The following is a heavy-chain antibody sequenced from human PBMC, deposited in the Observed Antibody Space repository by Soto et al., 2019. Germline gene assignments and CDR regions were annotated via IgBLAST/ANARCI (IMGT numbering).Heavy chain of an antibody. J-gene: IGHJ5*02. CDR3: VRDGTKTLRDWFDP. V-gene: IGHV4-4*07. CDR2: IYATGTT. CDR1: GASISGYY. D-gene: IGHD1-1*01. Sequence: PSETLSLTCTVSGASISGYYWSWIRKSAGKGLEWIGRIYATGTTDYNPSLKIRVMMSVDTSKKQFSLKLRSVTAADTAVYYCVRDGTKTLRDWFDPWGQGISVTVSS.